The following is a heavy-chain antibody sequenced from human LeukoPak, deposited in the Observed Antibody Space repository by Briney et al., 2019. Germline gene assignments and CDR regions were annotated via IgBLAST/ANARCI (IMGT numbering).Heavy chain of an antibody. J-gene: IGHJ3*02. CDR1: GFMFTDHA. CDR3: AKDTPYDFWSGQGAFDI. V-gene: IGHV3-23*01. Sequence: GGSLRLSCAASGFMFTDHALSWVRQAPGKGLEWVSAISGSGGSIYYADSVKGRFTISRDNSKNTLYLQMNSLRAEDTAVYYCAKDTPYDFWSGQGAFDIWGQGTMVTVSS. D-gene: IGHD3-3*01. CDR2: ISGSGGSI.